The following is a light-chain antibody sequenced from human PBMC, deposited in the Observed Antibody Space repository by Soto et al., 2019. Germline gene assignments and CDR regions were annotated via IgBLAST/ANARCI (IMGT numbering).Light chain of an antibody. CDR1: SSDVGSYNR. Sequence: QSVLTQPPSVSGSPGQSVAISCTGTSSDVGSYNRVSWYQQPPCAAPKLMIYEVSNRPSGVPDRFSGSKSGNTASLTISGLQAEDEADYYCNSYTGSSTYVFGTGTKVTVL. CDR2: EVS. V-gene: IGLV2-18*02. J-gene: IGLJ1*01. CDR3: NSYTGSSTYV.